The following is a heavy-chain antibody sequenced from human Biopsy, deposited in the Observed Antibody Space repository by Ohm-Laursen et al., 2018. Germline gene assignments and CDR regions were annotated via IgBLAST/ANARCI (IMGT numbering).Heavy chain of an antibody. Sequence: SLRLSCAAAGFTFSGFSMNWVRPAPGRGLEWVSSISARGHHIYYTDSVKGRFTVSRDKGKNSVYLQMNSLRVEDTAVYYCARDGEAKYCKHGVCPSDFWGQGTLVTVSS. V-gene: IGHV3-21*01. CDR3: ARDGEAKYCKHGVCPSDF. CDR1: GFTFSGFS. CDR2: ISARGHHI. J-gene: IGHJ4*02. D-gene: IGHD2-8*01.